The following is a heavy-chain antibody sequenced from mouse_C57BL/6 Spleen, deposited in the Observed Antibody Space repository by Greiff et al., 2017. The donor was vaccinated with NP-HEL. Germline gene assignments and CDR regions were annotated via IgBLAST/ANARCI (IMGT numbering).Heavy chain of an antibody. CDR2: ISSGSSTI. Sequence: EVQGVESGGGLVKPGGSLKLSCAASGFTFSDYGMHWVRQAPEKGLEWVAYISSGSSTIYYADTVKGRFTISRDNAKNPLFLQMTSLRSEDTAMYYCARPSYYYGSSYGFAYWGQGTLVTVSA. V-gene: IGHV5-17*01. D-gene: IGHD1-1*01. CDR1: GFTFSDYG. J-gene: IGHJ3*01. CDR3: ARPSYYYGSSYGFAY.